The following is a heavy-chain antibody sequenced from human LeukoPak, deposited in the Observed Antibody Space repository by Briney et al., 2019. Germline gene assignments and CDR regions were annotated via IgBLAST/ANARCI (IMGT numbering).Heavy chain of an antibody. Sequence: SLNVSSKASGGTFSSYAISWERQAPGQRQQSIGGIIPIFGIANYAQTFQGRVTVNEDESTSTDYMELSSLGSDDTAVYYCAVSDIVVVSATFNWFDPWGQGTLGTVFS. J-gene: IGHJ5*02. CDR1: GGTFSSYA. D-gene: IGHD2-2*01. CDR3: AVSDIVVVSATFNWFDP. CDR2: IIPIFGIA. V-gene: IGHV1-69*13.